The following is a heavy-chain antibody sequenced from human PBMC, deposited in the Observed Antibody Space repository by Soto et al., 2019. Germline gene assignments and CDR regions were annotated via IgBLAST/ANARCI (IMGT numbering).Heavy chain of an antibody. D-gene: IGHD3-16*02. J-gene: IGHJ6*01. CDR2: ISGSGDST. Sequence: GGSLRLSCAASGFTFSSYPMSSVRQAPGKGLEWVSGISGSGDSTYYADSVKGRSTISRDNSKNTLYLQMNRLRAEDTAVYYCARGRRGGYVWGSYRIYYGMDVWGQGTTVTVSS. V-gene: IGHV3-23*01. CDR1: GFTFSSYP. CDR3: ARGRRGGYVWGSYRIYYGMDV.